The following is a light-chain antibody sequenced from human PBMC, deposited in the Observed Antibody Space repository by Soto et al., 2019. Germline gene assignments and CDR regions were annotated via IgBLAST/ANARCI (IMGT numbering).Light chain of an antibody. J-gene: IGLJ2*01. CDR3: CPYAGSSTLV. V-gene: IGLV2-23*01. CDR1: SSDVGSYNL. Sequence: QSALTQPASVSGSPGQSITISCTGTSSDVGSYNLVSWYQQHPGKAPKLMIYEGSKRPSGVSNRFSGSKSGNTASLTISGHQVENEGDYYCCPYAGSSTLVFGGGTKLTAL. CDR2: EGS.